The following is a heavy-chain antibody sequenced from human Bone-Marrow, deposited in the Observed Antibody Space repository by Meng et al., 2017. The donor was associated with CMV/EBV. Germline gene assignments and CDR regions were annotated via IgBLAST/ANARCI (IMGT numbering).Heavy chain of an antibody. J-gene: IGHJ4*02. V-gene: IGHV3-48*03. CDR1: GFTFSSYE. CDR2: ISSSGSTI. Sequence: GGSLRLSCAASGFTFSSYEMNWVRRAPGKGLEWVSYISSSGSTIYYADSVKGRFTISRDNAKNSLYLQMNSLRAEGTAVYYCARDPRRGYSYGYQYDYWGQGTLVTVSS. D-gene: IGHD5-18*01. CDR3: ARDPRRGYSYGYQYDY.